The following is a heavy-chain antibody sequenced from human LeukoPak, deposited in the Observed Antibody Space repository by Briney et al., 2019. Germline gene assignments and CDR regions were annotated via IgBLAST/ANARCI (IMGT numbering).Heavy chain of an antibody. D-gene: IGHD2-2*01. CDR2: SSGSGGST. V-gene: IGHV3-23*01. J-gene: IGHJ4*02. CDR3: AKVSCSSSSCPIDY. CDR1: GFSISNDW. Sequence: GGSLRLSCAASGFSISNDWMSWVRQAPGKGLEWVSVSSGSGGSTYYADSVKGRFTISRDNSKNTLYLYMNSLRVDDTAVYYCAKVSCSSSSCPIDYWGQGTLVTVSS.